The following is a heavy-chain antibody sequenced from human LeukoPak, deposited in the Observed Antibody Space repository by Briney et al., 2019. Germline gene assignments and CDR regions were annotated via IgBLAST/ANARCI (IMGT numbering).Heavy chain of an antibody. CDR3: ARANEDYWNYLTH. J-gene: IGHJ4*02. CDR2: ISSSSSYI. V-gene: IGHV3-21*01. D-gene: IGHD1-7*01. CDR1: GFTFSSHS. Sequence: GGSLRLSCAASGFTFSSHSMNWVRQAPGKGLEWVSSISSSSSYIYYADSVKGRFTISRDNAKNSLYLQMNGLRAEDTAVYYCARANEDYWNYLTHWGQGTLVTVSS.